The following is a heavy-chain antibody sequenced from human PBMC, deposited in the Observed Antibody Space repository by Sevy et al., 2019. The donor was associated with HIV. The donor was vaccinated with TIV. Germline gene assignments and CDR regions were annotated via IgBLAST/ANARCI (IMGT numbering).Heavy chain of an antibody. CDR3: ASGWNFDWSPFDC. CDR2: INKDGSHK. V-gene: IGHV3-7*01. J-gene: IGHJ4*02. Sequence: GGSLRLSCAASGFTISSYWMSWVRQAPGKGLEWVANINKDGSHKYYVDSVKGRFTVSRDNAQKSVYLQMNSLRDEDTAVYYCASGWNFDWSPFDCWGQGTLVTVSS. CDR1: GFTISSYW. D-gene: IGHD3-9*01.